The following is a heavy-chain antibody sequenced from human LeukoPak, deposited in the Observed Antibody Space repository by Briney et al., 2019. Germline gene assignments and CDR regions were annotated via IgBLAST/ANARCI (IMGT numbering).Heavy chain of an antibody. D-gene: IGHD6-19*01. CDR3: TKLLAVTNSYYFNY. J-gene: IGHJ4*02. Sequence: GGSLRLSCAASGFTFSSYAMSWVRQAPGKGLEWVSTISGSGSGGSTYYADSVKGWFTISRDNSKDTLYLQMNSPRAEDTAVYYCTKLLAVTNSYYFNYWGQGTLVTVSS. V-gene: IGHV3-23*01. CDR1: GFTFSSYA. CDR2: ISGSGSGGST.